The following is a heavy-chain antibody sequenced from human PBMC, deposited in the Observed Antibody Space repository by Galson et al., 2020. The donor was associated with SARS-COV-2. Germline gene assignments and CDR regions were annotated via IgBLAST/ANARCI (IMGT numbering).Heavy chain of an antibody. J-gene: IGHJ3*02. V-gene: IGHV4-39*01. Sequence: ASETLSLTCNVSGGSISSSNHYWAWIRQPPGKGLEWIGSIYHTGNNFYNPSIKSRVSISVDTSRNQFSLKLTSVTAADTAVYFCARPRDRLTAYRSAFDIWGQGTMVTVSS. CDR1: GGSISSSNHY. D-gene: IGHD3-9*01. CDR2: IYHTGNN. CDR3: ARPRDRLTAYRSAFDI.